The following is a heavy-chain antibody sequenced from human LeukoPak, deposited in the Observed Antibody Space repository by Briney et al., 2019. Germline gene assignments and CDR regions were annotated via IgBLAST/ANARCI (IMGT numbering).Heavy chain of an antibody. CDR2: INAGNGNT. CDR1: GYTFTSYT. CDR3: ARDSPLPSGFDY. Sequence: ASVKVSCKASGYTFTSYTMHWVRQAPGQRLEWMGWINAGNGNTKYSQNFQGRITITRDTSASTAYMELRSLRSEDTAVYYCARDSPLPSGFDYWGQGTLVTVSS. V-gene: IGHV1-3*01. D-gene: IGHD2-21*01. J-gene: IGHJ4*02.